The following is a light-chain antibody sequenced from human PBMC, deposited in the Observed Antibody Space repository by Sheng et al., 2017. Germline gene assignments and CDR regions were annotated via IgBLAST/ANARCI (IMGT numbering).Light chain of an antibody. CDR3: QQRSSWPGT. V-gene: IGKV3-11*01. J-gene: IGKJ2*02. CDR1: QSVSSY. CDR2: DAS. Sequence: EIVLTQSPATLSLSPGERATLSCRASQSVSSYLAWYQQKPGQAPRLLIYDASNRATDIPARFSGSGSGTDFTLSISSLEPEDFAVYYCQQRSSWPGTFGQGTKLEIK.